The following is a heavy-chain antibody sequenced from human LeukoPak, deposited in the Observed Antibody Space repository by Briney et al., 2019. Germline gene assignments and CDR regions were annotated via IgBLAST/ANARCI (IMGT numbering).Heavy chain of an antibody. J-gene: IGHJ5*02. Sequence: PGGSLRLSSAASEFTFSSFAMTWVRQAPGKGLEWVSSISGSRTDYADSVKGRFTISRDNSKNTLYLQMNSLRAEDTAIYYCAKGYTKDGNSWPWGQGTLVTVSS. CDR2: ISGSRT. CDR3: AKGYTKDGNSWP. CDR1: EFTFSSFA. V-gene: IGHV3-23*01. D-gene: IGHD5-24*01.